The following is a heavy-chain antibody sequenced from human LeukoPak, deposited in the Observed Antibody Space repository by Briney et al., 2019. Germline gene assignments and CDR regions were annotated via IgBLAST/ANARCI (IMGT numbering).Heavy chain of an antibody. CDR1: GGSFSGYY. CDR2: INHSGST. CDR3: ARGKAMVRGVISYYYYYGMDV. V-gene: IGHV4-34*01. D-gene: IGHD3-10*01. Sequence: PSETLSLTCAVYGGSFSGYYWSWIRQPPGKGLEWIGEINHSGSTNYNPSLKSRVTISVDTSKNRFSLKLSSVTAADTAVYYCARGKAMVRGVISYYYYYGMDVWGQGTTVTVSS. J-gene: IGHJ6*02.